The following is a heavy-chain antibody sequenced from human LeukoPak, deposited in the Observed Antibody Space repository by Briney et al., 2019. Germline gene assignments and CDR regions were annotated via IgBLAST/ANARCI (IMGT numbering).Heavy chain of an antibody. J-gene: IGHJ4*02. CDR3: TRDFVF. CDR2: INQDGSVK. Sequence: GGSLRLSCAAFGFAFSTYWMDWVGPAPGKGLEWVGNINQDGSVKHYVDSVRGRFTISRDNARNSVYLQMNALRVEDTAVYYCTRDFVFWGQGTLVTASS. D-gene: IGHD3-3*01. CDR1: GFAFSTYW. V-gene: IGHV3-7*01.